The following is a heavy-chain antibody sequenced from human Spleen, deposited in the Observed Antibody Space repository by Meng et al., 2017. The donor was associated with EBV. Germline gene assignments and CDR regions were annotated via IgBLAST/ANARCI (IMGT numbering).Heavy chain of an antibody. CDR1: GYTFTDHF. J-gene: IGHJ4*02. V-gene: IGHV7-4-1*02. CDR3: ARGGWGELDQASGDY. Sequence: QVQLVQSGAEVKKPGASVKISCKASGYTFTDHFIHWVRQAPGQGLEWMGWIDTNTGNPTYAQGFTGRFVFSLDTSVSTAYLQISSLKTEDTAVYYCARGGWGELDQASGDYWGQGTLGTVAS. CDR2: IDTNTGNP. D-gene: IGHD1-7*01.